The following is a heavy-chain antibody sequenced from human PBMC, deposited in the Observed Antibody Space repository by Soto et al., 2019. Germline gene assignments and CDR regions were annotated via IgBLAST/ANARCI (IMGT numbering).Heavy chain of an antibody. CDR2: ISSSSSYI. Sequence: GGSLRLSCAASGFTFSSYSMNWVRQAPGKGLDWVSSISSSSSYIYYADSVKGRFTISRDNAKNSLYLQMNSLRAEDTAVYYCARVSYYDSSGYYGEDAFDIWGQGTMVTVSS. CDR3: ARVSYYDSSGYYGEDAFDI. V-gene: IGHV3-21*01. J-gene: IGHJ3*02. CDR1: GFTFSSYS. D-gene: IGHD3-22*01.